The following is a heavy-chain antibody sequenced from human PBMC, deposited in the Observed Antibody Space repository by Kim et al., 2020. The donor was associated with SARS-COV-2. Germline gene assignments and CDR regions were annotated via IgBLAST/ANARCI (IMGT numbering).Heavy chain of an antibody. CDR3: ARPSNQVTTPLDHWFDP. CDR1: GGSISSYY. Sequence: SETLSLTCTVSGGSISSYYWSWIRQPPGKGLEWIGYIYYSGSTNYNPSLKSRVTISVDTSKNQFSLKLSSVTAADTPVYYCARPSNQVTTPLDHWFDP. V-gene: IGHV4-59*08. J-gene: IGHJ5*02. D-gene: IGHD3-22*01. CDR2: IYYSGST.